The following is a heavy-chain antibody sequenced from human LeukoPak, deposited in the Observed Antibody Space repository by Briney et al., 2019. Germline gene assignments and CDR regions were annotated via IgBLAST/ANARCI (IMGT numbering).Heavy chain of an antibody. D-gene: IGHD3-10*01. J-gene: IGHJ4*02. CDR2: IYYSGST. V-gene: IGHV4-39*01. Sequence: PSETLSLTCTVSGGSISSSSHYWGWVRQPPGKGLEWIGNIYYSGSTYYNPSVKSQVTISVDTSKNQFSLKLSSVTAADTAVYYCARPVRSYYGSGTYGVDWGQGTLVTVSS. CDR3: ARPVRSYYGSGTYGVD. CDR1: GGSISSSSHY.